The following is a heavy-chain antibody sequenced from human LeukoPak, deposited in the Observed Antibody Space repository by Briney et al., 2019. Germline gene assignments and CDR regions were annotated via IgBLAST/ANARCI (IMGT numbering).Heavy chain of an antibody. CDR2: ISSSGSTI. CDR3: AELGITMIGGV. Sequence: PGGSLRLSCAASGFSFNTYSMTWVRQAPGKGLEWVSVISSSGSTIYYADSVKGRFTISRDNAKNSLYLQMNSLRAEDTAVYYCAELGITMIGGVWGKGTTVTISS. J-gene: IGHJ6*04. V-gene: IGHV3-48*04. CDR1: GFSFNTYS. D-gene: IGHD3-10*02.